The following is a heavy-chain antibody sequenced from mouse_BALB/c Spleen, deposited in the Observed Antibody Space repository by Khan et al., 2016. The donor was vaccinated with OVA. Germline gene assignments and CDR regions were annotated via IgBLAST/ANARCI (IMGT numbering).Heavy chain of an antibody. J-gene: IGHJ3*01. CDR1: GYSFITYW. CDR3: ARRGLNGIFVY. D-gene: IGHD1-3*01. Sequence: QVQLKQSGAELAKPGASLKMSCTASGYSFITYWIHWVKQRPGQGLEWIGYIDPSTGYAEYNQKFTDKATLTADKSSSTAYMQLTSLTSEDSAVYYCARRGLNGIFVYWGRGTLVTVSA. CDR2: IDPSTGYA. V-gene: IGHV1-7*01.